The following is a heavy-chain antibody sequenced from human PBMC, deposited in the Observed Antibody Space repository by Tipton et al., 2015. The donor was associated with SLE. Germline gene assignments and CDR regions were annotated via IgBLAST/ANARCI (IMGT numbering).Heavy chain of an antibody. D-gene: IGHD5-12*01. J-gene: IGHJ4*02. CDR1: GFSFSGYA. CDR2: ISLDGSNK. V-gene: IGHV3-30*04. Sequence: QVQLVQSGGGVVQPGRSLRLSCAASGFSFSGYAMLWVRQAPGKGLEWVAVISLDGSNKYYADSVKGRFTISKDNSRNTLYLEMNSLRAEDTALYYCARDSRWLPDYWGQGTLVTVSS. CDR3: ARDSRWLPDY.